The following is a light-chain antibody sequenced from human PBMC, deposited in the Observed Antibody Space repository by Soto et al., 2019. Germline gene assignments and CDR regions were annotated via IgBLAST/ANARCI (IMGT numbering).Light chain of an antibody. CDR1: SSDVGGYNY. V-gene: IGLV2-8*01. CDR2: EVS. J-gene: IGLJ1*01. Sequence: QSALTQPPSASGSPGQSVTISCTGTSSDVGGYNYVSWYQQHPGKAPKLMIYEVSKRPSGVPDRFSGSKSGNTASLTASGLQAEDEADYYCSSYAGSNNLGVFGTGTKVTVL. CDR3: SSYAGSNNLGV.